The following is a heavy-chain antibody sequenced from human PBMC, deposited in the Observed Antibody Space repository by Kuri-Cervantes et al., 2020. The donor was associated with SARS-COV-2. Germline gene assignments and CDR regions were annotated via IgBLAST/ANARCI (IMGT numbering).Heavy chain of an antibody. V-gene: IGHV3-48*01. Sequence: GGSLRLSCAASGFTFSSYSMNWVRQAPGKGLEWVSYISSSSSTIYYADSVKGRFTISRDNVKNSLYLQMNSLRAEDTAVYYCARGMGRYSSSFDYWGQGTLVTVSS. D-gene: IGHD6-6*01. J-gene: IGHJ4*02. CDR1: GFTFSSYS. CDR3: ARGMGRYSSSFDY. CDR2: ISSSSSTI.